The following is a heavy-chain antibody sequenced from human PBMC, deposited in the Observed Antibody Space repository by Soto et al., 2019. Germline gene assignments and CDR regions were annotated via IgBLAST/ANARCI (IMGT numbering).Heavy chain of an antibody. V-gene: IGHV1-18*01. CDR1: GYTFSSYG. CDR3: ARDGPLITARSWFDP. D-gene: IGHD6-6*01. Sequence: QVHLEQSGAEVKKPGASVKVSCKASGYTFSSYGVTWVRQAPGQGLEWMGWISGYNGNTNYPRKFQGRVTMTTDTSTSTAYMELRSLRYADTAVYYCARDGPLITARSWFDPWGQGTLVTVSS. CDR2: ISGYNGNT. J-gene: IGHJ5*02.